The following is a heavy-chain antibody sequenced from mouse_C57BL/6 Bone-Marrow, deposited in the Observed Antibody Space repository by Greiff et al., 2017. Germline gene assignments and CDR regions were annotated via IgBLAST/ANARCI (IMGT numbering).Heavy chain of an antibody. J-gene: IGHJ3*01. V-gene: IGHV5-2*03. D-gene: IGHD2-4*01. CDR1: EYEFPSHD. CDR3: ATRGYDYDWFAY. Sequence: EVKVEESGGGLVQPGESLKLSCESNEYEFPSHDMSWVRKTPEKRLELVAAINSDGGSTYYPDNMERRFIISRDNTKKTLYLQMSSLRSEDTALYYCATRGYDYDWFAYWGQGTLVTVSA. CDR2: INSDGGST.